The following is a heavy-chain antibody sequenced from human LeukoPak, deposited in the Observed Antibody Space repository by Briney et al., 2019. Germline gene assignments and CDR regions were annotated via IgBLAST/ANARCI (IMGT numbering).Heavy chain of an antibody. J-gene: IGHJ3*02. V-gene: IGHV1-2*02. Sequence: ASVKVSCKASGYTFTGYYMHWVRQAPGQGLEWMGWINPNNGGTGYAQKFQGRVTMTRDTSISTAYMELSGLRSDDTAVYYCAKIPNTWGAFDIWGQGTMVTVSS. CDR3: AKIPNTWGAFDI. CDR2: INPNNGGT. CDR1: GYTFTGYY. D-gene: IGHD7-27*01.